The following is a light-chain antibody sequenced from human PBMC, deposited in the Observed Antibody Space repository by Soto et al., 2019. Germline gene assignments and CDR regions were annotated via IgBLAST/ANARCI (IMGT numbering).Light chain of an antibody. CDR2: LGA. CDR3: IQTLQTPLT. J-gene: IGKJ1*01. CDR1: QSLLYSNGYNY. Sequence: DIVMTQSPLSLPVTPGEPASISFMSIQSLLYSNGYNYLDWYLQKPGQSPQLLIYLGATRASGVPDRFSGSGSGTDFRLEITRVEAEDVGVYYCIQTLQTPLTFGQGTKVDIK. V-gene: IGKV2-28*01.